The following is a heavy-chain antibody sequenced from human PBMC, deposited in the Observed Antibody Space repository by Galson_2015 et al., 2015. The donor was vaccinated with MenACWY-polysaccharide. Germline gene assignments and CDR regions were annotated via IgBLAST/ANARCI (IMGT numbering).Heavy chain of an antibody. CDR2: TYYRSKWNN. CDR1: GDSVSSDSAA. V-gene: IGHV6-1*01. J-gene: IGHJ6*03. CDR3: AREPKQLPAPYSYYFFMDV. Sequence: CAISGDSVSSDSAAWNWIRESPSRGLEWLGGTYYRSKWNNDYAVSVKSRITITPDTSNNQVSLQLLSVTPEDTGVYFCAREPKQLPAPYSYYFFMDVWGKGTAVTVSS. D-gene: IGHD2-2*01.